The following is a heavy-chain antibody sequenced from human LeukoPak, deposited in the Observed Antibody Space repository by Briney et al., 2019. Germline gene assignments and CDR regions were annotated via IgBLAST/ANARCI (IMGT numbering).Heavy chain of an antibody. CDR3: AGKTVTTGVDY. J-gene: IGHJ4*02. D-gene: IGHD4-17*01. V-gene: IGHV4-34*01. CDR2: INHSGSA. Sequence: PSETLSLTCAVYGGSFSGYYWSWIRQPPGKGLEWIGEINHSGSANYSPSLKSRFTISVDTSKIQFSLKLSSVTAADTAVYYCAGKTVTTGVDYWGQGTLVTVSS. CDR1: GGSFSGYY.